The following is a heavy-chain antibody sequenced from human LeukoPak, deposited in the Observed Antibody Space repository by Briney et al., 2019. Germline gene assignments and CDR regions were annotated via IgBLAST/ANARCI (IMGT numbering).Heavy chain of an antibody. J-gene: IGHJ5*02. D-gene: IGHD6-25*01. Sequence: ASVKVSCKASGYTFTSYGISWVRQAPGQGLEWMGWISAYNGNTNYAQKFQGRVTMTRDMSTSTVYMELSSLRSEDTAVYYCARAGLSGSGPYNWFDPRGQGTLVTVSS. V-gene: IGHV1-18*01. CDR3: ARAGLSGSGPYNWFDP. CDR1: GYTFTSYG. CDR2: ISAYNGNT.